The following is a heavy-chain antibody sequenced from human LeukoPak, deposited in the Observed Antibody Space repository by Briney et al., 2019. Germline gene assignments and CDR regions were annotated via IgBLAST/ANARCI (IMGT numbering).Heavy chain of an antibody. CDR3: ARRPLGYCSSTSCYLGPNHYYYYYGMDV. D-gene: IGHD2-2*01. CDR1: GGSISSSNW. CDR2: IYHSGST. J-gene: IGHJ6*02. Sequence: SETLSLTCAVSGGSISSSNWWSWVRQPPGKGLEWIGEIYHSGSTNYNPSLKSRVTISVDKSKNQFSLKLSSVTAADTAVYYCARRPLGYCSSTSCYLGPNHYYYYYGMDVWGQGTTVTVSS. V-gene: IGHV4-4*02.